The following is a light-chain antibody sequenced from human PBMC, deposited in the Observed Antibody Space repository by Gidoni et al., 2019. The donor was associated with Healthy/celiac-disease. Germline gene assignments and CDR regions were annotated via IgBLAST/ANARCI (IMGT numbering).Light chain of an antibody. CDR1: QSVSSY. Sequence: EIVLTQCPSTLALSPGERATLSCRASQSVSSYLAWYQQKPGQAPRLLIYDASNRATGIPARFSGSGSGTDFTLTISSLEPEDVAVYYCQQRSNWPPTFGGGTKVEIK. V-gene: IGKV3-11*01. CDR2: DAS. J-gene: IGKJ4*01. CDR3: QQRSNWPPT.